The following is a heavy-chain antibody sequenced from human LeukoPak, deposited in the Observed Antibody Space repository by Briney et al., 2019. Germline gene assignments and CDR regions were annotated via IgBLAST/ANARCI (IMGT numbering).Heavy chain of an antibody. CDR2: ISWNSGSI. J-gene: IGHJ4*02. CDR1: GFTFSSYE. V-gene: IGHV3-9*01. Sequence: GGSLRLSCEASGFTFSSYEMNWVRQAPGKGLEWVSGISWNSGSIGYADSVKGRFTISRDNAKNSLYLQVNSLRAEDTALYYCAKDARGQLVRLSGPVDYWGQGTLVTVSS. CDR3: AKDARGQLVRLSGPVDY. D-gene: IGHD6-13*01.